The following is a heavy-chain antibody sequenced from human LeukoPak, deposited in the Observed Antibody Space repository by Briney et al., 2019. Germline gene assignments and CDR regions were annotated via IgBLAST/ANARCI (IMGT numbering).Heavy chain of an antibody. D-gene: IGHD3-9*01. CDR3: ARAPHYDILTGYCLHFDY. CDR2: IIPIFGTA. V-gene: IGHV1-69*06. J-gene: IGHJ4*02. CDR1: GGTFSSYA. Sequence: SVKVSCKASGGTFSSYAISWVRQAPGQGLEWMGGIIPIFGTANYAQKFQGRVTITADKSTSTAYMELSSPRSEDTAVYYCARAPHYDILTGYCLHFDYWGQGTLVTVSS.